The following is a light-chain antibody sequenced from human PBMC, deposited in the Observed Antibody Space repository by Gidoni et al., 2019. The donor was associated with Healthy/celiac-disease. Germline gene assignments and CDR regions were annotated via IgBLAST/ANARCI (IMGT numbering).Light chain of an antibody. CDR3: QQRSNRFT. J-gene: IGKJ3*01. CDR1: QSVSSY. CDR2: DAS. V-gene: IGKV3-11*01. Sequence: EIVWTQPPATLSLSPGERATLSCRASQSVSSYVAWYQQKPGQAPRLLIYDASNRATGIPARFSGSGSGTDFTLTISSLEPEDFAVYYCQQRSNRFTFGPGTKVDIK.